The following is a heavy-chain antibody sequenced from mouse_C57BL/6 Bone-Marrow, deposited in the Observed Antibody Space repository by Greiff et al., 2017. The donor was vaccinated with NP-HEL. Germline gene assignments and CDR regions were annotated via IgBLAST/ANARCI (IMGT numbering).Heavy chain of an antibody. CDR1: GFNIKDYY. V-gene: IGHV14-2*01. Sequence: VQLQQSGAELVKPGASVKLSCTASGFNIKDYYMHWVKQRTEQGLEWIGRIDPEDGETKYAPKFQGKATMTADTSSNTAYLQLSSLTSEDTAVYYCARDYGSCYYYAMDYWGQGTTVTVSS. D-gene: IGHD1-1*01. CDR2: IDPEDGET. J-gene: IGHJ4*01. CDR3: ARDYGSCYYYAMDY.